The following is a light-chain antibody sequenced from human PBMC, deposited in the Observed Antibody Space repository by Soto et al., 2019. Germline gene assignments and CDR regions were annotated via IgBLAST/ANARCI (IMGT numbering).Light chain of an antibody. CDR3: QSYDSSLSAAV. CDR2: SNS. J-gene: IGLJ3*02. Sequence: QSVLTQPPSVSGAPGQKVIISCTGSTSNIGAGYDVHWYQQLPGTAPKLLIYSNSNRPLGVPDRLSGSKSGTSASLAITGLQVEDEADYYCQSYDSSLSAAVFGGGTKLTVL. CDR1: TSNIGAGYD. V-gene: IGLV1-40*01.